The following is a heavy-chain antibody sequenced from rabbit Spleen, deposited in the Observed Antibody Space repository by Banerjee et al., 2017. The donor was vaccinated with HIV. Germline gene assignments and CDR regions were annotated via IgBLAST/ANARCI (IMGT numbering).Heavy chain of an antibody. V-gene: IGHV1S45*01. D-gene: IGHD2-1*01. CDR3: ARGAGVAGDWYVTRLDL. J-gene: IGHJ3*01. Sequence: QEQLEESGGGLVKPEGSLTLTCKASGVSFNDKDVMCWVRQAPGKGLEWITCINAVTGKAVYASWAKGRFTFSKTSSTTVDLKMTSLTAADTATYFCARGAGVAGDWYVTRLDLWGPGTLVTVS. CDR2: INAVTGKA. CDR1: GVSFNDKDV.